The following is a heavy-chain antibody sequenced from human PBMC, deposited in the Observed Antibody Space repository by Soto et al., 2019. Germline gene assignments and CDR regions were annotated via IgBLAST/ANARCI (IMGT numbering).Heavy chain of an antibody. J-gene: IGHJ4*02. D-gene: IGHD3-3*02. Sequence: QVQLAESGGGVVQPGRSLRLSCAASGFTFSNYGMYWVRQTPGKGLEWVAGISYDGNNQKSADSVKGRFTISRDNSKNTVHLQMNSLRPEDTAVYYCAKAQAQFWLRSPFDSWGQGTLVTVSS. CDR3: AKAQAQFWLRSPFDS. V-gene: IGHV3-30*18. CDR1: GFTFSNYG. CDR2: ISYDGNNQ.